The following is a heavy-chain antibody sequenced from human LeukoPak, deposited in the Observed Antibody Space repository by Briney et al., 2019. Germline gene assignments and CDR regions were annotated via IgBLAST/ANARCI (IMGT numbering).Heavy chain of an antibody. CDR2: ISSSGSTI. CDR1: GFTFSSYE. J-gene: IGHJ6*02. Sequence: GGSLRLSCAASGFTFSSYEIKWVRQAPGKGLEWVSYISSSGSTIYYADSVKGRFTISGDNAKNSLYLQMNSLRAEDTAVYYCASALLWFYGMDVWGQGTTVTVSS. V-gene: IGHV3-48*03. CDR3: ASALLWFYGMDV. D-gene: IGHD3-10*01.